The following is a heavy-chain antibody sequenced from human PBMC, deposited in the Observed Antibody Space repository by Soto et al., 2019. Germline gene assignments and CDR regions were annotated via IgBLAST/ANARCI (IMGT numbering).Heavy chain of an antibody. CDR1: GYTFTSYG. D-gene: IGHD2-15*01. V-gene: IGHV1-18*01. CDR3: ARDQGLCSGGSCWGYFDY. J-gene: IGHJ4*02. Sequence: GASVKVSCKASGYTFTSYGISWVRQAPGQGLEWMGWISAANGNTKYSQKFQGRVTITRDTSASTAYMELSSLRSEDTAVYYCARDQGLCSGGSCWGYFDYWGQGTLVTVSS. CDR2: ISAANGNT.